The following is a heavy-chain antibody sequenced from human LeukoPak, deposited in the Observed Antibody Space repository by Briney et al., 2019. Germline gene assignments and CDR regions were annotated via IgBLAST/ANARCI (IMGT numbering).Heavy chain of an antibody. CDR3: AKPKGVHYYDSSGYSQYTGLFFDY. V-gene: IGHV3-23*01. CDR1: GFTFSSYA. D-gene: IGHD3-22*01. CDR2: ISGSGGTS. J-gene: IGHJ4*02. Sequence: GGSLRLSCAASGFTFSSYAMSWVRQAPGKGLEWVSAISGSGGTSYYADSVKGRFTISRDNSKNTLFLQMNSLRAEDTAVYYCAKPKGVHYYDSSGYSQYTGLFFDYWGQGTLVTVSS.